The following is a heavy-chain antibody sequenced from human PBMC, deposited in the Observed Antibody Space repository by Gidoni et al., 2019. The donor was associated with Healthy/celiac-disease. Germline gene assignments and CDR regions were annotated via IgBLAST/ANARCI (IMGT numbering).Heavy chain of an antibody. J-gene: IGHJ4*02. CDR2: INHSGST. CDR3: ARLSIAARTSASDY. D-gene: IGHD6-6*01. V-gene: IGHV4-34*01. CDR1: GGSFSGYS. Sequence: QVQLQQWGAGLFKPSETLSLTCAVYGGSFSGYSWSWIRQPPGKGLEWIGEINHSGSTNYNQTLKSRVTISVDTSKNQFSLKLSYVTAADTAVYYCARLSIAARTSASDYWGQGTLVTVS.